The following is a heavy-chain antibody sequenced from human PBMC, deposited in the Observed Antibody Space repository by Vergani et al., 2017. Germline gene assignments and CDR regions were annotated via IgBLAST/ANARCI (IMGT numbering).Heavy chain of an antibody. CDR2: IYTSGTT. CDR1: GGSISSGSYY. Sequence: QVQLQESGPGLVKPSQTLSLTCTVSGGSISSGSYYWSWIRQPAGKGLEWIGRIYTSGTTNYNPSLNGRVTIFVDKSKNLLSLRLNSETAADTAVYYCARGETRTDWFDPWGQGTLVTVSS. J-gene: IGHJ5*02. CDR3: ARGETRTDWFDP. D-gene: IGHD3/OR15-3a*01. V-gene: IGHV4-61*02.